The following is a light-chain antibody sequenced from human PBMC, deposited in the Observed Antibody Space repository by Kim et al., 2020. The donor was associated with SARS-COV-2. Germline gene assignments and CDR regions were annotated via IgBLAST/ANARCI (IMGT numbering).Light chain of an antibody. CDR1: SSNIGSHY. CDR2: SNS. Sequence: GQPVTISCSGSSSNIGSHYIYWYPQLPGTAPKLLIWSNSQRPSGVPDRFSGSKSGTSASLAISGLRSEDEADYYCATWDDSLSAVVFGGGTQLTVL. J-gene: IGLJ2*01. CDR3: ATWDDSLSAVV. V-gene: IGLV1-47*02.